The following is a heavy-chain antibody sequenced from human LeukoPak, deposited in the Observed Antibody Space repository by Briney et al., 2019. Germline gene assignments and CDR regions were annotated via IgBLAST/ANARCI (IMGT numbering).Heavy chain of an antibody. CDR1: GFTFSDYW. Sequence: GGSLRLSCTASGFTFSDYWMDWVRQAPGKGLEWVANINQAGTDKYYVDSVKGRFTISRDNAKNSLYLQMNSLRAEDTAVYYCGRGDPDYWGQGALVAVSS. V-gene: IGHV3-7*01. J-gene: IGHJ4*02. CDR2: INQAGTDK. CDR3: GRGDPDY. D-gene: IGHD2-21*02.